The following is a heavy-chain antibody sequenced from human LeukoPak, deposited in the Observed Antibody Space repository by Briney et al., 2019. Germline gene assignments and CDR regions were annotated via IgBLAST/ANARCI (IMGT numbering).Heavy chain of an antibody. D-gene: IGHD2-21*02. CDR1: GGSISSYY. J-gene: IGHJ2*01. CDR2: IYYSGST. CDR3: ARDSYCGGDCYSGYFDL. V-gene: IGHV4-59*01. Sequence: PSETLSLTCTVSGGSISSYYWSWIRQPPGKGLEWIGYIYYSGSTNYNPSLKSRVTISVDTSKNQFSLKLSSVTAADTAVYYCARDSYCGGDCYSGYFDLWGRGTLVTVSS.